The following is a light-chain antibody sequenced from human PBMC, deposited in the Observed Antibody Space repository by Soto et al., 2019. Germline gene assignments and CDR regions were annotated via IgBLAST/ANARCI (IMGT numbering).Light chain of an antibody. CDR1: LRISNG. CDR3: QQYSSNSPFT. J-gene: IGKJ3*01. CDR2: YAS. V-gene: IGKV1-5*02. Sequence: DIQMTQSPSTLSASVGDRGTVICRASLRISNGLAWYQHKPGKAPKLLIYYASSLESGVPSRFSCSGSGTEFTLSISSLQPDDFSTYYCQQYSSNSPFTFGPGTKLDI.